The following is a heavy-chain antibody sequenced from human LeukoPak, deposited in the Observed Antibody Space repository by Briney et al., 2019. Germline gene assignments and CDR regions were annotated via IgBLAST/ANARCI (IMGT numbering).Heavy chain of an antibody. D-gene: IGHD6-19*01. V-gene: IGHV3-23*01. CDR3: ARAYSSGLGFDI. Sequence: PGGSLRLSCAASGFTFSSYAMSWVRQAPGKGLEWVSAISGSGGSTYYADSVKGRFTISRDNSKNTLYLQMNSLRAEDTAVYYCARAYSSGLGFDIWGQGTMVTVSS. J-gene: IGHJ3*02. CDR2: ISGSGGST. CDR1: GFTFSSYA.